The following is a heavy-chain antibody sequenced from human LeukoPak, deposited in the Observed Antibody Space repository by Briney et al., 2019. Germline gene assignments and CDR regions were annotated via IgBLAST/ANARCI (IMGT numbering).Heavy chain of an antibody. Sequence: PGGSLRLSCAASGFIFSNYAITWIRQAPGKGLEWASEISGSGESTYYGDSVKGRFTISRDNSKNTLYLQMNSLRAGDTAIYYCAREHWDFDYWGQGTLVTVSS. J-gene: IGHJ4*02. CDR2: ISGSGEST. CDR3: AREHWDFDY. CDR1: GFIFSNYA. D-gene: IGHD7-27*01. V-gene: IGHV3-23*01.